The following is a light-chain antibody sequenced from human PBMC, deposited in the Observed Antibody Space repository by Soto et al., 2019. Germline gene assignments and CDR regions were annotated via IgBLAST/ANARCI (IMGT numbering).Light chain of an antibody. CDR1: QSVNDNY. Sequence: EIVLTQSPGTLSLSPRERATLSCRASQSVNDNYLAWYQHKPGQAPRLLIYGASSRAPGIPDRFSGSGSGTDCTLTISRLEPEDFAIYYFQQYAASPRTFGQGTPLEVK. V-gene: IGKV3-20*01. J-gene: IGKJ1*01. CDR2: GAS. CDR3: QQYAASPRT.